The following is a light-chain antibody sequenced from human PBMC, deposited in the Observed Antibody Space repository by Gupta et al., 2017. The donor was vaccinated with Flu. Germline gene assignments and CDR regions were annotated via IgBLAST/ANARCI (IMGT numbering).Light chain of an antibody. CDR3: QQRSNWLT. Sequence: PGERATLSCRASQSVSNYLAWYQQKPGQAPRLLIYDASSRATGIPARFSGSGSGTDFTLTISSLEPEDFAVYYCQQRSNWLTFGGGTKVEI. V-gene: IGKV3-11*01. CDR2: DAS. CDR1: QSVSNY. J-gene: IGKJ4*01.